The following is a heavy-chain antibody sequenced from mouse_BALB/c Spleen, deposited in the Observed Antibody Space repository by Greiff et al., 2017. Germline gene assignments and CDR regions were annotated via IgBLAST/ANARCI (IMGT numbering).Heavy chain of an antibody. CDR2: ISYDGSN. Sequence: VQLQQSGPGLVKPSQSLSLTCSVTGYSITSGYYWNWIRQFPGNKLEWMGYISYDGSNNYNPSLKNRISITRDTSKNQFFLKLNSVTTEDTATYYCARGGFYYYGSSYVEYAMDYWGQGTSVTVSS. D-gene: IGHD1-1*01. V-gene: IGHV3-6*02. CDR1: GYSITSGYY. CDR3: ARGGFYYYGSSYVEYAMDY. J-gene: IGHJ4*01.